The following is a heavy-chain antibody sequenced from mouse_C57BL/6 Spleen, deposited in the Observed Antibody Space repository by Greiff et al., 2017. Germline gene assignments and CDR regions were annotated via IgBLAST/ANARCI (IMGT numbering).Heavy chain of an antibody. CDR1: GYTFTSYW. CDR2: INPNSGST. J-gene: IGHJ2*01. CDR3: ASAYSHYFDY. D-gene: IGHD2-12*01. V-gene: IGHV1-64*01. Sequence: QVQLQQPGAELVKPGASVKLSCKASGYTFTSYWMNWVRQRPGQGLEWIGMINPNSGSTNYNEKFKSKATLTVDKSSSTAYMQLSRLTSEASAVYYCASAYSHYFDYWGQGTTRTVSS.